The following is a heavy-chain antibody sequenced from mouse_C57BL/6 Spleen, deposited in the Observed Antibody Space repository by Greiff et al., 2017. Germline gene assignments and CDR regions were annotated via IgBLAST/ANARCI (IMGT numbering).Heavy chain of an antibody. CDR1: GYAFSSSW. D-gene: IGHD3-2*02. CDR2: IYPGDGDT. J-gene: IGHJ3*01. Sequence: QVQLQQSGPELVKPGASVKISCKASGYAFSSSWMNWVKQRPGKGLEWIGRIYPGDGDTNYNGKFKGKATLTADKSSSTAYMQLSSLTSEDSAVYFCAREGSSGYFAYWGQGTLVTVSA. V-gene: IGHV1-82*01. CDR3: AREGSSGYFAY.